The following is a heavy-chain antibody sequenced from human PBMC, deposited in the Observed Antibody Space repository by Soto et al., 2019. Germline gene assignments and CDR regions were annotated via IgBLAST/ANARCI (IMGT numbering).Heavy chain of an antibody. CDR3: ARDSGSSLASDY. CDR1: GFTFSSYE. V-gene: IGHV3-48*03. J-gene: IGHJ4*02. D-gene: IGHD1-26*01. Sequence: HPGGSLRLSCAASGFTFSSYEMNWVRQAPGKGLEWVSYISSSGSTIYYADSVKGRFTISRDNAKNSLYLQMNSLRAENTAVYYCARDSGSSLASDYWGQGTLVTVSS. CDR2: ISSSGSTI.